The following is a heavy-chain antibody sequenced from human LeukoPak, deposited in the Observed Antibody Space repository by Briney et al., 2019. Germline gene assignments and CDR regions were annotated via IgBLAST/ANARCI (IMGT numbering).Heavy chain of an antibody. CDR3: ASLDLPRYSSSWYPGSFQH. V-gene: IGHV4-59*08. CDR2: IYYSGTN. CDR1: AGSVSIHY. J-gene: IGHJ1*01. D-gene: IGHD6-13*01. Sequence: PSETLSLTCTVAAGSVSIHYWGSIRLHPGNWRGWNLYIYYSGTNTSNPSLKSRFPTPVNTSKNQFSLNLSSVTAADTGVYYSASLDLPRYSSSWYPGSFQHWGQGTLVTVSS.